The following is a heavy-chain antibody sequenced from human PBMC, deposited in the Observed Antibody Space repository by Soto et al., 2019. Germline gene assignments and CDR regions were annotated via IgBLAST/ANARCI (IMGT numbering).Heavy chain of an antibody. CDR2: ISAYNGNT. CDR3: ARQSPATKLASYGMDV. Sequence: QVQLVQSGAEVKKPGASVKVSCKASGYTFTSYGISWVRQAPGQGLEWMGWISAYNGNTNYAQKLQGRVTMTTDTATSTAYMELRSLRSDDTAVYYCARQSPATKLASYGMDVWGQGTTVTVSS. J-gene: IGHJ6*02. D-gene: IGHD2-8*01. CDR1: GYTFTSYG. V-gene: IGHV1-18*01.